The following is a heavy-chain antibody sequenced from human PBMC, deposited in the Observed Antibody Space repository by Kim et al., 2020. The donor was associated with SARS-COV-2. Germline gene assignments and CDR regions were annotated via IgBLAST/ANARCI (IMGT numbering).Heavy chain of an antibody. V-gene: IGHV1-46*01. CDR3: ARVPYYSSGWYGENDY. CDR2: INHSGGST. CDR1: GYTFTSYY. Sequence: ASVKVSCKASGYTFTSYYMHWVRQAPGQGLEWMGIINHSGGSTSYAQKFQGRVTMTRDTSTSTVYMELSSLRYEDTAVYYCARVPYYSSGWYGENDYWGQGTLVTVSS. D-gene: IGHD6-19*01. J-gene: IGHJ4*02.